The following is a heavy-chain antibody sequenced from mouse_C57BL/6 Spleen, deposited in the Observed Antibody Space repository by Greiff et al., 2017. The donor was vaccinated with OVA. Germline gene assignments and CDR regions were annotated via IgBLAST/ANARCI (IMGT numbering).Heavy chain of an antibody. J-gene: IGHJ2*01. CDR1: GFTFSSYG. Sequence: EVKLVESGGDLVKPGGSLKLSCAASGFTFSSYGMSWVRQTPDKRLEWVATISSGGSYTYYPDSVKGRFTISRDNAKNTLYLQMSSLKSEDTAMYYCARQHYYGSSLDYWGQGTTLTVSS. CDR3: ARQHYYGSSLDY. CDR2: ISSGGSYT. V-gene: IGHV5-6*01. D-gene: IGHD1-1*01.